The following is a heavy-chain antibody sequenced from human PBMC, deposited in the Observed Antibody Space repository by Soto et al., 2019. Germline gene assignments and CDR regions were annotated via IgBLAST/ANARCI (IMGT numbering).Heavy chain of an antibody. D-gene: IGHD3-3*01. J-gene: IGHJ5*02. V-gene: IGHV4-59*12. CDR2: IYYSGST. CDR1: GGSISSYY. Sequence: NPSETLSLTCTVSGGSISSYYWSWIRQPAGKGLEWIGYIYYSGSTNYNPSLKSRVTMSLDTSKNQFSLRLSSVTAADTAVYYCARGQRFSDSFDPWGQGTLVTVSS. CDR3: ARGQRFSDSFDP.